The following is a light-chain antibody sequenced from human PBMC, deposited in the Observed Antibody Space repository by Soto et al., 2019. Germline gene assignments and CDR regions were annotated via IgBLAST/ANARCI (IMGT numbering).Light chain of an antibody. CDR2: AAS. CDR1: QGISSY. Sequence: AIRMTQSPSSFSASTGDRVTITCRASQGISSYLAWYQQKPGKAPKLLIYAASSLHSGVPSTFSGSGSGTDFALTISSLQPEDFATYYCHQTAANPWTFAQGTKVDIK. CDR3: HQTAANPWT. V-gene: IGKV1-8*01. J-gene: IGKJ1*01.